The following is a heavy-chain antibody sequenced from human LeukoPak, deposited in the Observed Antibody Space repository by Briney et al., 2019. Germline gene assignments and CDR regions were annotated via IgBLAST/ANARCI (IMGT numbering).Heavy chain of an antibody. CDR2: IYYSGST. CDR1: GGSISSSSYY. V-gene: IGHV4-39*01. J-gene: IGHJ4*02. D-gene: IGHD3-22*01. CDR3: ARQRNYYDSSGYYYAIDY. Sequence: PSETLSLTCTVSGGSISSSSYYWGWIRQPPGKGLEWIGSIYYSGSTYYNPSLKSQVTISVDTSKNQFSLKLSSVTAADTAVYYCARQRNYYDSSGYYYAIDYWGQGTLVTVSS.